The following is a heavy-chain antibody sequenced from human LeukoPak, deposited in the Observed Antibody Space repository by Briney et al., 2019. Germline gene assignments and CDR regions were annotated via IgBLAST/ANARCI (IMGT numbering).Heavy chain of an antibody. Sequence: RASVKVSCKASGYIFTSYGISWVRQAPGQGLEWMGWISAYNGNTNYAQKLQGRVTMTTDTSTSTAYMELRSLRSDDTAVYYCARSPRPYYDILTDQSRMDVWGQGTTVTVSS. V-gene: IGHV1-18*01. D-gene: IGHD3-9*01. CDR1: GYIFTSYG. CDR3: ARSPRPYYDILTDQSRMDV. J-gene: IGHJ6*02. CDR2: ISAYNGNT.